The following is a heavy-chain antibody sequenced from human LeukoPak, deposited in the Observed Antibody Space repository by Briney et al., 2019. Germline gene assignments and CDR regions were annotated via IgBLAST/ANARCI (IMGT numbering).Heavy chain of an antibody. D-gene: IGHD2-21*02. CDR2: ISSSGNSI. Sequence: GGSLRLSCAASGFTFSSYSMNWVRQAPGNGPHWVSSISSSGNSIYYADSVKGRFTISRDNAKNSLYLQMNSLRAEDTAVYYCARAAYCGGDCYSEGEHFDYWGQGTLVTVSS. J-gene: IGHJ4*02. CDR1: GFTFSSYS. CDR3: ARAAYCGGDCYSEGEHFDY. V-gene: IGHV3-21*01.